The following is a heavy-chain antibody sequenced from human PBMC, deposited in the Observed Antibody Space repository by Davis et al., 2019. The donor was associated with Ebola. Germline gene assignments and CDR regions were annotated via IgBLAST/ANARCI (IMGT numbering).Heavy chain of an antibody. CDR3: ARGHNYAHEY. CDR1: GYTFTDYN. CDR2: VILKSGAT. V-gene: IGHV1-2*06. D-gene: IGHD4-11*01. J-gene: IGHJ4*02. Sequence: ASVKVSCKASGYTFTDYNIHWMRQAPGQGLEWLGRVILKSGATNYPQKFQGRVTMTRETSISTVYMELSSLRYDETADYYCARGHNYAHEYWGQGTLVTVSS.